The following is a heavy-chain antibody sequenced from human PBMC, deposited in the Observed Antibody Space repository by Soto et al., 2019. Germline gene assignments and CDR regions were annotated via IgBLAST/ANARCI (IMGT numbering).Heavy chain of an antibody. D-gene: IGHD1-26*01. CDR2: IYHSGST. J-gene: IGHJ5*02. CDR1: GGSISSGGYS. Sequence: SETLSLTCAVSGGSISSGGYSWSWIRQPPGKGLEWIGYIYHSGSTYYNPSLKSRVTISVDTSKNQFSLKLSSVTAADTAVYYCAREGGSLNWFDPWGQGTLVTGSS. CDR3: AREGGSLNWFDP. V-gene: IGHV4-30-2*01.